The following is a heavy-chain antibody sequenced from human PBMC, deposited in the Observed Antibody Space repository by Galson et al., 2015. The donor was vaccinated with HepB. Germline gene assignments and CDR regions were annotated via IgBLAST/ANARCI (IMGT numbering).Heavy chain of an antibody. CDR2: ISGDGGAT. CDR3: AKVITAAGIGY. Sequence: SLRLSCAASGFTFSNFGMSWVRQAPGKGLEWVSSISGDGGATYYADSVKGRFTITRDNSKNTLYLQMNSLRVEDTAVYYCAKVITAAGIGYWGQGTLVIVSS. CDR1: GFTFSNFG. D-gene: IGHD6-13*01. J-gene: IGHJ4*02. V-gene: IGHV3-23*01.